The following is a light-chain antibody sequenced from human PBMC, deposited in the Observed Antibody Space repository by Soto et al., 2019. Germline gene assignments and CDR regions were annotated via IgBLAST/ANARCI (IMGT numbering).Light chain of an antibody. CDR3: QQYSSSPPTLT. CDR2: DAS. Sequence: EIVLTQSPGTLSLSPGERATLSCRASQSVSSTFLAWYQQKPGQAPRLLIYDASSRATGIPDRFSGSGSGTDFSIIISRLEPADFAVYYCQQYSSSPPTLTFGGGTKVEIK. J-gene: IGKJ4*01. CDR1: QSVSSTF. V-gene: IGKV3-20*01.